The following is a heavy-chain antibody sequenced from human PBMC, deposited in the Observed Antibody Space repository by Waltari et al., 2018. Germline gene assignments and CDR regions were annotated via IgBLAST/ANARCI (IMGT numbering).Heavy chain of an antibody. D-gene: IGHD3-22*01. CDR2: ISYDGSNK. CDR3: ASFDSSGYSNDAFDI. J-gene: IGHJ3*02. V-gene: IGHV3-30*01. CDR1: GFTFSSYA. Sequence: QVQLVESGGGVVQPGRYLRLSCAASGFTFSSYAMHWVGRAPGKGLEWVAVISYDGSNKYYADSVKGRFTISRDNSKNTLYLQMNSLRAEDTAVYYCASFDSSGYSNDAFDIWGQGTMVTVSS.